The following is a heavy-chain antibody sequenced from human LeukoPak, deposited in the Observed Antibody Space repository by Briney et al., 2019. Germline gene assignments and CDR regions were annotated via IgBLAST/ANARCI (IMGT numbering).Heavy chain of an antibody. CDR1: GGSISSYY. Sequence: SETLSLTCTVSGGSISSYYWSWIRQPAGKGLEWIGRIYTSGSTNYNPSLESRVTMSIDTSKNQFSLKLSSVTAADTAVFYCARDSAAGTVDYWGQGTLVTVSS. D-gene: IGHD6-13*01. V-gene: IGHV4-4*07. CDR3: ARDSAAGTVDY. J-gene: IGHJ4*02. CDR2: IYTSGST.